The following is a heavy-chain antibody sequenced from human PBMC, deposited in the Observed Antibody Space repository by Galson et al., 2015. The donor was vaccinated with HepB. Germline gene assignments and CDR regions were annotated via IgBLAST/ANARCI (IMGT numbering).Heavy chain of an antibody. V-gene: IGHV6-1*01. Sequence: CAISGDSVSSDLAAWNWIRQSPSRGVEWLGRTYFRSKWYSDYAVSVQSRLTINADTSQNQVSLQLSSVAPEDTAVYYCARARARALDIWAQGTMVTVSS. D-gene: IGHD3-10*01. CDR2: TYFRSKWYS. CDR1: GDSVSSDLAA. J-gene: IGHJ3*02. CDR3: ARARARALDI.